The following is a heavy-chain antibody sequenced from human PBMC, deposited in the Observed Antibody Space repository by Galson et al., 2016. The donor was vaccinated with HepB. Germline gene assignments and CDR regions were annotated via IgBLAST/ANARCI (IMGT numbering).Heavy chain of an antibody. J-gene: IGHJ4*02. Sequence: SLRLSCAASGFTFSSYPMSWVRQAPGKGLEWVSRISGSGDATNYADSVRGRSTISRDNSKSTLFLQLSSLRAGDTAVYYCASMGGGSGSWYKDWGQGNLVTGTS. CDR1: GFTFSSYP. CDR2: ISGSGDAT. CDR3: ASMGGGSGSWYKD. D-gene: IGHD6-13*01. V-gene: IGHV3-23*01.